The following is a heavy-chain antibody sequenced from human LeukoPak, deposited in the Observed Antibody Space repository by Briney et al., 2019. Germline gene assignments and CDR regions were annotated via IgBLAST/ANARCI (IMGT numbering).Heavy chain of an antibody. V-gene: IGHV3-23*01. D-gene: IGHD6-13*01. Sequence: GGPLRLSCTASGFTFSSHDLSWVRQAPGKGLEWVSSITSDGSSSFYADSVKGRFTISRDNPKNTLYLQMNSLRAEDTAVYYCAKGPPFSSTWYFDFWAQGALVTVSS. CDR1: GFTFSSHD. J-gene: IGHJ4*02. CDR3: AKGPPFSSTWYFDF. CDR2: ITSDGSSS.